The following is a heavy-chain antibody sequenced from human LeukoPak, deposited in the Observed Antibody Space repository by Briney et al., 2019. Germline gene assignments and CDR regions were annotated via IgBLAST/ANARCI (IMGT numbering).Heavy chain of an antibody. Sequence: GGSLRLSCSASGFIFSPYAMHWVRQAPGKGLEYVSSISSEGKTTYYADSVKGRFTISRDNSKNTLYLQMNSLRAEDTAVYYCARSFSIAAAYFDYWGQGTLVTVSS. D-gene: IGHD6-13*01. V-gene: IGHV3-64*04. CDR3: ARSFSIAAAYFDY. CDR2: ISSEGKTT. CDR1: GFIFSPYA. J-gene: IGHJ4*02.